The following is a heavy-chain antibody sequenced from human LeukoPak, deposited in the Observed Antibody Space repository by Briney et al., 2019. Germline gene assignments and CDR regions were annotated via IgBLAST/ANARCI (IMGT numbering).Heavy chain of an antibody. CDR1: GGSISSYY. D-gene: IGHD3-9*01. CDR2: IYYSGST. Sequence: PSETLSLTCTVSGGSISSYYWSWIRQPPGKGLEWIGYIYYSGSTYYNPSLKSRVTISVDTSKNQFSLKLSSVTAADTAVYYCARGVADYDILTGYPNFDYWGQGTLVTVSS. V-gene: IGHV4-59*12. CDR3: ARGVADYDILTGYPNFDY. J-gene: IGHJ4*02.